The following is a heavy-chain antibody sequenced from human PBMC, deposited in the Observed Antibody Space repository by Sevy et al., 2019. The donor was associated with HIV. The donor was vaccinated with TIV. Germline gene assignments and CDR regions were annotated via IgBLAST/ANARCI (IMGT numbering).Heavy chain of an antibody. D-gene: IGHD3-22*01. Sequence: GGSLRLSCAASGFTLSNYAMNWVRQAPGKGLEWVSGISGSGGSGDKTNYADSVKGRFTISRDDSKNSLYLQLNSLRAEDTAIYYCARKYDSSGYFDYWGQRTLVTVSS. CDR2: ISGSGGSGDKT. CDR3: ARKYDSSGYFDY. V-gene: IGHV3-23*01. J-gene: IGHJ4*02. CDR1: GFTLSNYA.